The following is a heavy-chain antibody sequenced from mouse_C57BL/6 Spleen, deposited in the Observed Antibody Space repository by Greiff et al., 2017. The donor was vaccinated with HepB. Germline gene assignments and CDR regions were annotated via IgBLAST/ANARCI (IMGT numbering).Heavy chain of an antibody. D-gene: IGHD1-1*01. CDR3: AREGSSSYFDY. Sequence: EVKLMESGPGLVKPSQSLSLTCSVTGYSITSGYYWNWIRQFPGNKLEWMGYISYDGSNNYNPSLKNRISITRDTSKNQFFLKLNSVTTEDTATYYCAREGSSSYFDYWGQGTTLTVSS. V-gene: IGHV3-6*01. CDR2: ISYDGSN. J-gene: IGHJ2*01. CDR1: GYSITSGYY.